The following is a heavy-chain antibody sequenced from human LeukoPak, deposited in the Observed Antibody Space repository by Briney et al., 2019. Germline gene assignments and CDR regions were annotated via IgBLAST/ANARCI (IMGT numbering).Heavy chain of an antibody. CDR3: ARSASGYDA. V-gene: IGHV3-74*01. CDR2: IDDDGAGT. D-gene: IGHD5-12*01. Sequence: GGSLRLSCAASGFPFSGYWMHWVRQAPGKGLVWVSRIDDDGAGTTYADSVKGRFTITRDNAKNTLYLQMNSLRVEDTAVYYCARSASGYDAWGQGTLVTVSS. J-gene: IGHJ5*02. CDR1: GFPFSGYW.